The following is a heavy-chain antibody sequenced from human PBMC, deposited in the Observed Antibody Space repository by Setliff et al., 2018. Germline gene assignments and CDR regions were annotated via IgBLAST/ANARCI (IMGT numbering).Heavy chain of an antibody. CDR3: AKDYTPTFWEYNWFDT. CDR1: GLTFEYYA. CDR2: ISGSGDRT. V-gene: IGHV3-23*01. J-gene: IGHJ5*02. Sequence: PGGSLRLSCEAYGLTFEYYAMTWVRQAPGKGLEWVSGISGSGDRTYYGDSVKGRFTVSRDNSKNTLFLQMSSLRVEDTAVYFCAKDYTPTFWEYNWFDTWGQGAQVTVSS. D-gene: IGHD3-3*01.